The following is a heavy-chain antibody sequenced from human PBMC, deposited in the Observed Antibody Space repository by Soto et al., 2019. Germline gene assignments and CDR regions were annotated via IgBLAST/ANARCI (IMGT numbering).Heavy chain of an antibody. D-gene: IGHD5-12*01. J-gene: IGHJ6*02. CDR3: ARLRAYSGYEDYYYGMDV. V-gene: IGHV4-39*01. CDR1: GGSISSSSYY. CDR2: IYYSGST. Sequence: LSLTCTVSGGSISSSSYYWGWIRQPPGKGLEWIGSIYYSGSTYYNPSLKSRVTISVDTSKNQFSLKLSSVTAADTAVYYCARLRAYSGYEDYYYGMDVWGQGTTVTVSS.